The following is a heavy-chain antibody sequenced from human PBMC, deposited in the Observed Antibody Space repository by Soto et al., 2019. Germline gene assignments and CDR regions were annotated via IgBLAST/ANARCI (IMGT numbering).Heavy chain of an antibody. J-gene: IGHJ4*02. D-gene: IGHD3-10*01. Sequence: GGSLRLSCAASGFTFSSYAMSWVRQAPGKGLEWVSAISGSGGSTYYADSVKGRFTISRDNPKNTLYLQMNSLRAEDTAVYYWAKIAYYYGSGSFYFDYWGQGTLVTVSS. CDR1: GFTFSSYA. CDR2: ISGSGGST. CDR3: AKIAYYYGSGSFYFDY. V-gene: IGHV3-23*01.